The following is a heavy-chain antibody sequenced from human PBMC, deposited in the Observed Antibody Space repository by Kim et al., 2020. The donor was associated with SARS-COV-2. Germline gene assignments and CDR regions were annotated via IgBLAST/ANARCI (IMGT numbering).Heavy chain of an antibody. Sequence: GGSLRLSCAASGFIFSNYGMHWVRQAPGKGLEWLAVIWYDGNDKYYADSVKGRLTVSRDNSKNTLYMEVNSLRVEDTAVYFCARVMGERSSSTPDYWGLGTLVTVSS. CDR1: GFIFSNYG. V-gene: IGHV3-33*01. J-gene: IGHJ4*02. D-gene: IGHD6-6*01. CDR3: ARVMGERSSSTPDY. CDR2: IWYDGNDK.